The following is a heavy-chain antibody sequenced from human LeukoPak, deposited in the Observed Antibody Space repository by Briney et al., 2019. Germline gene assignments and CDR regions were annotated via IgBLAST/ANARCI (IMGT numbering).Heavy chain of an antibody. CDR1: GFTFNSYS. Sequence: PAGSLTLSCAASGFTFNSYSMKWVRPAPGKGLAWVSSISSSSRYIYNADSVKGRFTISRDNAKNSLYLQMNSLRAEDTAVYYCARVRNYDHYYMDVWGKGTTVTVSS. V-gene: IGHV3-21*01. CDR2: ISSSSRYI. CDR3: ARVRNYDHYYMDV. J-gene: IGHJ6*03.